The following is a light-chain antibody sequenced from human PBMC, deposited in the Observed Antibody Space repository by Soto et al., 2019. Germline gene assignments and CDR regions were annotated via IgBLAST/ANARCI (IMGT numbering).Light chain of an antibody. CDR2: GAS. CDR3: QHYDSLTIT. CDR1: QSVSSSY. V-gene: IGKV3-20*01. J-gene: IGKJ5*01. Sequence: EIVSTQSPGTLSLSPGERATLSCRASQSVSSSYLAWYQQKPGQPPRLLIYGASSRATGIPDRFSGSVSGTDCTLTISRLEKEDGAVFYCQHYDSLTITFGQGTRLEIK.